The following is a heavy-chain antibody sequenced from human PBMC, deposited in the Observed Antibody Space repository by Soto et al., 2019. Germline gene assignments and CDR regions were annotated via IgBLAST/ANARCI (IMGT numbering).Heavy chain of an antibody. CDR2: IYWDDDK. D-gene: IGHD3-3*01. CDR1: GFSLTTSGVG. J-gene: IGHJ4*02. CDR3: AHRVLRAVFGLVTTTAIYFDF. V-gene: IGHV2-5*02. Sequence: QITLNESGPTVVKPTETLTLTCTFSGFSLTTSGVGVGWVRQSPGKAPECLAFIYWDDDKRYSTSLKSRLTITQDTSNIQVVLTMANVDPADTATYYCAHRVLRAVFGLVTTTAIYFDFWGQGTPVVVSS.